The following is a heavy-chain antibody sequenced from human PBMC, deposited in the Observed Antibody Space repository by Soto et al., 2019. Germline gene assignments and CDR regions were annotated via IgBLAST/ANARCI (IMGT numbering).Heavy chain of an antibody. D-gene: IGHD3-10*01. V-gene: IGHV1-2*04. J-gene: IGHJ6*02. Sequence: ASVKVSCKASGYTFTSYDINWVRQATGQGLEWMGWMNPNSGGTNYAQKFQAWVTMTRDTSTSPAYMELSRLRSDDPAVYYCAREEGILWFEGSNINGGMDVWGQGPTVTVYS. CDR3: AREEGILWFEGSNINGGMDV. CDR1: GYTFTSYD. CDR2: MNPNSGGT.